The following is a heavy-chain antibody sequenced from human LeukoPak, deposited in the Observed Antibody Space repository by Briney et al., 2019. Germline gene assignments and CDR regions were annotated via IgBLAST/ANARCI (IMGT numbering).Heavy chain of an antibody. D-gene: IGHD6-13*01. J-gene: IGHJ4*02. Sequence: GGSLRLSCAASGFTFSSYWMSWVRQAPGKGLEWVANIKQDGSEKYYVDSVKGRFTISRDNAKNSLYLQMNSLRAEDTAVYYCARDASSWYGLIDYWGQGTLVTVSS. V-gene: IGHV3-7*01. CDR3: ARDASSWYGLIDY. CDR2: IKQDGSEK. CDR1: GFTFSSYW.